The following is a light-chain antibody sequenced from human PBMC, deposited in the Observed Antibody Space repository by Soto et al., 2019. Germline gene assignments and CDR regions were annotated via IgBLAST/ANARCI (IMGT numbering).Light chain of an antibody. V-gene: IGKV3-20*01. J-gene: IGKJ1*01. CDR3: QQYGSSSGT. CDR2: GVS. CDR1: QSVSSS. Sequence: EIVLTQSPGTLSLSPGERATLSCRASQSVSSSLAWYQQKPGQAPRLLIYGVSSRATGIPDRFSGSGSGTDFTLTISRLEPEDFAVYYCQQYGSSSGTFGQGTKVEIK.